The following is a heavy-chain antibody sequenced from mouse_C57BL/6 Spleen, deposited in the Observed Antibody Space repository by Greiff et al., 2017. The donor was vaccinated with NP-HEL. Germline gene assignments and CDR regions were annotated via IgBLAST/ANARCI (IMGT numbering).Heavy chain of an antibody. CDR1: GYTFTDYE. CDR2: IDPETGGT. Sequence: SGAELVRPGASVTLSCKASGYTFTDYEMHWVKQTPVHGLEWIGAIDPETGGTAYNQKFKGKAILTADKSSSTAYMELRSLTSEDSAVYYCTYYYGSSLFAYWGQGTLVTVSA. CDR3: TYYYGSSLFAY. D-gene: IGHD1-1*01. V-gene: IGHV1-15*01. J-gene: IGHJ3*01.